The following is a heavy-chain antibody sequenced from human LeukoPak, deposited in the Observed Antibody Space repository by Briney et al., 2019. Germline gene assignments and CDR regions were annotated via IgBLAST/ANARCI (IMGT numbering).Heavy chain of an antibody. CDR3: ARALSG. J-gene: IGHJ4*02. D-gene: IGHD3-3*01. CDR2: IKQDGSEK. V-gene: IGHV3-7*03. Sequence: GGSLRLSCAAYGFTFSNYWMHWVRQAPGKGLEWVANIKQDGSEKYYVGSVKGRFSISRDNAKNSVYLQMNSLRAEDTAVYYCARALSGWGQGTLVTVSS. CDR1: GFTFSNYW.